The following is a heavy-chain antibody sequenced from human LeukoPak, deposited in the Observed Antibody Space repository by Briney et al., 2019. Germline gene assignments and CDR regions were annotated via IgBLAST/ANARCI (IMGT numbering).Heavy chain of an antibody. CDR1: GFTFSDYY. V-gene: IGHV3-11*05. J-gene: IGHJ4*02. Sequence: GGSLRLSCAASGFTFSDYYMSWIRQAPGKGLEWVSDISSTSIYTNYADSVKGRFTISRDNDKHSLYLQMNSLRAEDTAEYDCAREDGYRSSWYSDYCGQGTLVTVSS. CDR2: ISSTSIYT. D-gene: IGHD6-13*01. CDR3: AREDGYRSSWYSDY.